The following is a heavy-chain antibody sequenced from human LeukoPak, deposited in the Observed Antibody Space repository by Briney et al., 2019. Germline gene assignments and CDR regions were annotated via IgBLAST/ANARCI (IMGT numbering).Heavy chain of an antibody. Sequence: PSETLSLTCAVYGGSFISYYWSWIRQPPGKGLEWIGEINHSGGANYNPSLKSRVTISADTSKSQFSLKLGSVTAADTAVYYCARVPLRFLEPFDYWGQGTLVTVSS. CDR2: INHSGGA. D-gene: IGHD3-3*01. V-gene: IGHV4-34*01. J-gene: IGHJ4*02. CDR3: ARVPLRFLEPFDY. CDR1: GGSFISYY.